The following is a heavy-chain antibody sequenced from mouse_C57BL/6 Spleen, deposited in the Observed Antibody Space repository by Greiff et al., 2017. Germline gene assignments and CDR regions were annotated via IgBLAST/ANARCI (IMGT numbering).Heavy chain of an antibody. V-gene: IGHV1-81*01. D-gene: IGHD1-1*01. J-gene: IGHJ2*01. Sequence: QVQLKESGAELARPGASVKLSCKASGYTFTSYGISWVKQRTGQGLEWIGEIYPRSGNTYYNEKFKGKATLTADKSSSTAYMELRSLTSEDSAVYFCAREGEITTVVEGRYFDYWGQGTTLTVSS. CDR2: IYPRSGNT. CDR1: GYTFTSYG. CDR3: AREGEITTVVEGRYFDY.